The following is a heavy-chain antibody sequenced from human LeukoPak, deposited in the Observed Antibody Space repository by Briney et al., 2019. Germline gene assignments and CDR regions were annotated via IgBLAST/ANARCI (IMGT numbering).Heavy chain of an antibody. CDR2: IYYSGST. D-gene: IGHD3-3*01. Sequence: SQTLSLTCTVSGGSISSGGYYWSWIRQHPGKGLEWIGYIYYSGSTYYNPSLKSRVTISLDTSKNQFSLKLSSVTAADTAVYYCAGDHLEDYYYMDVWGKGTTVTVSS. CDR3: AGDHLEDYYYMDV. V-gene: IGHV4-31*03. CDR1: GGSISSGGYY. J-gene: IGHJ6*03.